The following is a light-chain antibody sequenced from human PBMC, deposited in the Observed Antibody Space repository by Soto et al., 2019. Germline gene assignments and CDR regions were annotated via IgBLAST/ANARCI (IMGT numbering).Light chain of an antibody. V-gene: IGKV3-15*01. J-gene: IGKJ2*01. Sequence: EIVMTQSPATLSVSPGERATLSCRASQSVGSNLAWYHQKPGQAPRLLIYGSSTTATGIPARFSGSGSETEFTLTISSLQSEDFAVYFCQQYNNWPPYTFGQGTKLEIK. CDR3: QQYNNWPPYT. CDR2: GSS. CDR1: QSVGSN.